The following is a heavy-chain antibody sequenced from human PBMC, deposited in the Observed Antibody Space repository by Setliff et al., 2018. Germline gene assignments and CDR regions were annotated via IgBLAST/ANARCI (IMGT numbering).Heavy chain of an antibody. CDR3: AKGRDYGDYYYYYGTDV. CDR1: GFTFSSYA. CDR2: ISSNGGST. J-gene: IGHJ6*02. D-gene: IGHD4-17*01. Sequence: GGSLRLSCAASGFTFSSYAMHWVRQAPGKGLEYVSAISSNGGSTYYADSVKGRFTISRDNSKNTLYLQMGSLRAEDTAVYYCAKGRDYGDYYYYYGTDVWGQGTTVTVSS. V-gene: IGHV3-64*02.